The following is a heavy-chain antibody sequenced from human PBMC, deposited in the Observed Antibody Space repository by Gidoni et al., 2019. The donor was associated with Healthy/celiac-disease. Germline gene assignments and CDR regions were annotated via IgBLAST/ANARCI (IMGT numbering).Heavy chain of an antibody. V-gene: IGHV4-34*01. Sequence: QVQLQQWGAGLLKPSETLSLTCAVYGGSFSGYYWSWIRQPPGKGLEWIGENNHSGSTNYNPSRKSRVTISVDTSKNQFSRKLSSVTAADTSVYYCARTGIAVAGTSSVLDYFDYWGQGTLVTVSS. CDR3: ARTGIAVAGTSSVLDYFDY. CDR1: GGSFSGYY. J-gene: IGHJ4*02. CDR2: NNHSGST. D-gene: IGHD6-19*01.